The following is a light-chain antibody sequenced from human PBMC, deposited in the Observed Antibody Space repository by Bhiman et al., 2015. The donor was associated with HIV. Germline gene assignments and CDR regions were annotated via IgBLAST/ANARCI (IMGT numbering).Light chain of an antibody. CDR3: GTWDSSLRAVV. CDR2: RNN. CDR1: SSNIGSKT. V-gene: IGLV1-44*01. Sequence: QSVLTQPPSASGTPGQRVTISCSGRSSNIGSKTVNWYQQVPGTAPKLLIYRNNQRPSGVPDRFSGSKSGTSATLGITGLQTGDEADYYCGTWDSSLRAVVFGGGTKVTCL. J-gene: IGLJ2*01.